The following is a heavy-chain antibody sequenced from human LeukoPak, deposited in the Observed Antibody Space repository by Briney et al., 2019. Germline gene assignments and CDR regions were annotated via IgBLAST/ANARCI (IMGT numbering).Heavy chain of an antibody. J-gene: IGHJ4*02. CDR2: ISSSGSTI. CDR1: GFTFSSYS. V-gene: IGHV3-48*01. Sequence: GGSLRLSCAASGFTFSSYSMNWVRQAPGKGLEWVSYISSSGSTIYYADSVKGRFTISRDNAKNSLCLQMNSLRAEDTAVYYCAREYRTAYFDYWGQGTLVTVSS. D-gene: IGHD2-2*01. CDR3: AREYRTAYFDY.